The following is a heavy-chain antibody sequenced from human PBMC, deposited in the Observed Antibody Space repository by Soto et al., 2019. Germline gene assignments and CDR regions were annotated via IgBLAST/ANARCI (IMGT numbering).Heavy chain of an antibody. J-gene: IGHJ5*02. V-gene: IGHV3-53*01. CDR1: VFTVSSNF. Sequence: WGSLRVSCASSVFTVSSNFMSWVRQAPGKGLEWVSIIYGGGSTYYADSVKGRFTISRDNSKNTLYLQMNSLRAEDTAVYYCARVNPPYPWGQGTMVTVSS. CDR2: IYGGGST. CDR3: ARVNPPYP.